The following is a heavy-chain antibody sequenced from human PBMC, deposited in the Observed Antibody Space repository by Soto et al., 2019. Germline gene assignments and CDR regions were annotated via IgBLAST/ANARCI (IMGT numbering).Heavy chain of an antibody. CDR3: ARDRSLAS. V-gene: IGHV3-7*01. J-gene: IGHJ5*02. CDR1: GFTFSNYW. Sequence: GGSLRLSCTASGFTFSNYWMSWVRQVPGKGLEWVANIKQDGSEKYYVDSVKGRFTISRDNAKNSLYLQMNSLRDEDTAVYYCARDRSLASWGQGTLVTVSS. CDR2: IKQDGSEK.